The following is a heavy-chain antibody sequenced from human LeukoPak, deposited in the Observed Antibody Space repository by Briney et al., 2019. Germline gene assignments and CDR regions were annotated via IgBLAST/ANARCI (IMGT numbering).Heavy chain of an antibody. CDR2: ISAYNGNT. D-gene: IGHD5-24*01. J-gene: IGHJ4*02. CDR1: GYTFTSYG. V-gene: IGHV1-18*01. Sequence: ASVKVSCTASGYTFTSYGISWVRQAPGQGLEWMGWISAYNGNTNYAQKLQGRVTMTTDTSTSTAYMELRSLRSDDTAVYYCAREVDMATVPTYWGQGTLVTVSS. CDR3: AREVDMATVPTY.